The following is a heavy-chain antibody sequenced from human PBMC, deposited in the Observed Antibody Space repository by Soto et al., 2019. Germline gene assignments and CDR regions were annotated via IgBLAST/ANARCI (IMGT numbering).Heavy chain of an antibody. J-gene: IGHJ6*02. CDR2: TSYDGRHT. V-gene: IGHV3-30*18. Sequence: QVQLVESGGGVVQPGGSLRLTCAASGFTFSEYGIHWVRQAPGKGLEWVAITSYDGRHTSYVDSVKGRFTISKDNSGNTALLEMNRLRVEDTAVYYCAKTRNSVINYNYYDNMDVWGQGTTVTVS. D-gene: IGHD3-10*01. CDR3: AKTRNSVINYNYYDNMDV. CDR1: GFTFSEYG.